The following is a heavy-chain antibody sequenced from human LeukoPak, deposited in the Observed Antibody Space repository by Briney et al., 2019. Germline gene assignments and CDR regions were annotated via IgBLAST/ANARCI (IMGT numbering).Heavy chain of an antibody. CDR3: AREGTGSHTYYMDV. CDR2: IIPIFGTA. V-gene: IGHV1-69*13. J-gene: IGHJ6*03. CDR1: GGTFSSYA. Sequence: ASVKVSCRASGGTFSSYAISWVRQAPGQGLEWMGGIIPIFGTANYAQKFQGRVTITADESTSTAYMELSSLRSEDTAVYYCAREGTGSHTYYMDVWGKGTTVTVSS. D-gene: IGHD1-26*01.